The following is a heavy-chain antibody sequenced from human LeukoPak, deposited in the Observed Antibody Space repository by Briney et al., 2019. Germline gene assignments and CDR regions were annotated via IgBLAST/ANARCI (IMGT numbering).Heavy chain of an antibody. CDR1: GFTFSSYS. Sequence: GGSLRLSCAASGFTFSSYSMNGVRQAPGKGLEWVSYISSSSSTIYYADPVKGRFTISRDNAKNSLYLQMNSLRDEDTAVYYCARGALADSSGWYWGRERNYFDYWGQGTLVTVSS. CDR3: ARGALADSSGWYWGRERNYFDY. CDR2: ISSSSSTI. D-gene: IGHD6-19*01. V-gene: IGHV3-48*02. J-gene: IGHJ4*02.